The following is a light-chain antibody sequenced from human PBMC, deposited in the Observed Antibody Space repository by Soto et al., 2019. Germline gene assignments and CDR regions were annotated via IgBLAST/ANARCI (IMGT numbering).Light chain of an antibody. J-gene: IGLJ1*01. Sequence: QSALTQPPSASESPGQSVTISCTGTSSDVGGYNYVSWYQQHPGKAPKLMIYEVSKRPSGVPDRFSGSKSGNTASLTVSGLQPEDEADYYCSSYAGSNKSVFGTGTKLTVL. V-gene: IGLV2-8*01. CDR3: SSYAGSNKSV. CDR2: EVS. CDR1: SSDVGGYNY.